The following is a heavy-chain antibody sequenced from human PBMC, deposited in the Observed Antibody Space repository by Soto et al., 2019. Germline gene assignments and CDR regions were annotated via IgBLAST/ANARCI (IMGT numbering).Heavy chain of an antibody. Sequence: EVQLVESGGGLVQPGGSLRLSCAASGFNFNTYWMYWVRQAPGKGLEWVANIDTDGSRKSYVDSVKGRFIISRDNAKNSLLLQMNSLRADDTAVYYCGRVPLDGNYANGVDVWGQGTTVTVSS. CDR1: GFNFNTYW. CDR3: GRVPLDGNYANGVDV. CDR2: IDTDGSRK. V-gene: IGHV3-7*03. J-gene: IGHJ6*02. D-gene: IGHD4-17*01.